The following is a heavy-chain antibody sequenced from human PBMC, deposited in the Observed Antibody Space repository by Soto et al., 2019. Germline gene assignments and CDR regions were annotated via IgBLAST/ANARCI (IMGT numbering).Heavy chain of an antibody. CDR3: ARGLGRKQLGINYYYYYGMDV. CDR1: GGSFSGYY. Sequence: TSETLSLTCAVYGGSFSGYYWSWIRQPPGKGLEWIGEINHSGSTNYNPSLKSRVTISVDTSKNQFSLKLSSVTAADTAVYYCARGLGRKQLGINYYYYYGMDVWGQGTTVTVSS. J-gene: IGHJ6*02. CDR2: INHSGST. D-gene: IGHD6-6*01. V-gene: IGHV4-34*01.